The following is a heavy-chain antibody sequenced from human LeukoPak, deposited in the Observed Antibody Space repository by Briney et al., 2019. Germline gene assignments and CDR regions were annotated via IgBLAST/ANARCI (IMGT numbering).Heavy chain of an antibody. D-gene: IGHD2-15*01. V-gene: IGHV3-30*04. CDR2: ISYDGSNK. J-gene: IGHJ6*03. CDR1: GFTFSSYA. Sequence: GGSLRLSCAASGFTFSSYAMHWVRQAPGKGLEWVAVISYDGSNKYYADSVKGRFTISRDNSKNTLYLQMNSLRADDTAVYYCARHRHGPTHGYYYYYMDVWGKGTTVTISS. CDR3: ARHRHGPTHGYYYYYMDV.